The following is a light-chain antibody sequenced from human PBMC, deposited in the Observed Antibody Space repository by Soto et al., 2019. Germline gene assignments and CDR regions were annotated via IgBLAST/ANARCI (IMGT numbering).Light chain of an antibody. CDR2: KAS. J-gene: IGKJ1*01. CDR1: QSISSW. V-gene: IGKV1-5*03. Sequence: DIQMTQSPSTLSASVGDRVTITCRASQSISSWLAWYQQKPGKAPKLLIYKASSLESGVPSRFSGSGSGTEFHLTISSLQPDDFATYYRQQYNSYPWTFGQGTKVEIK. CDR3: QQYNSYPWT.